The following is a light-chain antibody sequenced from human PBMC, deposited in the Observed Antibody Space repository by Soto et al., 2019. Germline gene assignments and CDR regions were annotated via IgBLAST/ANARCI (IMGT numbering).Light chain of an antibody. V-gene: IGKV1-39*01. Sequence: DIQLTQSPSSLSASVGDRITITCRSRQSISRYLNWYQQRPGTAPKVLILGANSLQSGGPSRFSGSGAGTEFTLTISSLQPEDFATYYCRQNYGVSGTLGQGTKVDVK. J-gene: IGKJ1*01. CDR3: RQNYGVSGT. CDR1: QSISRY. CDR2: GAN.